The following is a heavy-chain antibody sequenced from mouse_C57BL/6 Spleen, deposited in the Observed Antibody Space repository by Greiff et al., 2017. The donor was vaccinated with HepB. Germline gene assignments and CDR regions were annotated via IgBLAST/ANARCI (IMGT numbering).Heavy chain of an antibody. J-gene: IGHJ4*01. V-gene: IGHV1-9*01. CDR1: GYTFTGYW. CDR2: ILPGSGST. Sequence: VQLQQSGAELMKPGASVKLSCKATGYTFTGYWIEWVKQRPGHGLEWIGEILPGSGSTNYNEKFKGKATFPADPASNTAYMQLSSLTTEDTAIYYCASPFAMDYWGQGTSVTVSS. CDR3: ASPFAMDY.